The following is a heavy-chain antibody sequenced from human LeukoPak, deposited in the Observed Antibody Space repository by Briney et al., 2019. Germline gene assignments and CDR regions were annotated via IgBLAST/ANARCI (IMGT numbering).Heavy chain of an antibody. CDR1: GFTFSSYW. CDR3: ARARGYYGSGTFDY. Sequence: TGGSLRLSCAASGFTFSSYWMSWVRQAPGKGLEWVANIKQDGSEKYYVDSVKGRLTISRDNAKNSLYLQMNSLRAEDTAVYYCARARGYYGSGTFDYWGQGTLVTVSS. CDR2: IKQDGSEK. D-gene: IGHD3-10*01. V-gene: IGHV3-7*01. J-gene: IGHJ4*02.